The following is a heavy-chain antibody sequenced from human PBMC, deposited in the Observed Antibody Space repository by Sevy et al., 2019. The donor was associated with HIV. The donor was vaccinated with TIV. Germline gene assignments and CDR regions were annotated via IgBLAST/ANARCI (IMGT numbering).Heavy chain of an antibody. Sequence: ASVKVSCKASGYIFSDYWIYWVRQAPGQGFEWMGWINPASGATVSGQKFQGRVDMTSDTSINTAYMELYRLTSDDTAVYYCARGGSDGNYWGQGSLVTVSS. CDR1: GYIFSDYW. CDR3: ARGGSDGNY. D-gene: IGHD5-12*01. V-gene: IGHV1-2*02. CDR2: INPASGAT. J-gene: IGHJ4*02.